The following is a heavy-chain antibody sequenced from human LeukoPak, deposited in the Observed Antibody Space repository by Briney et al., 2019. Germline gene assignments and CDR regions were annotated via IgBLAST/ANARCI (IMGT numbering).Heavy chain of an antibody. D-gene: IGHD3-10*01. V-gene: IGHV3-23*01. CDR1: GFTFSSYS. Sequence: GGSLRLSCAASGFTFSSYSMNWVRQAPGKGLEWVSVISGSGGTTNYADSVKGRFTISRDNSKNTLYLQMNSLRAEDTAVYYCAKVIWSGTYGMDVWGQGTTVTVSS. CDR2: ISGSGGTT. CDR3: AKVIWSGTYGMDV. J-gene: IGHJ6*02.